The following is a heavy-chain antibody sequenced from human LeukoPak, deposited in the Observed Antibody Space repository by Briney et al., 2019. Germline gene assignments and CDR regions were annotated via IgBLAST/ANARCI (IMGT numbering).Heavy chain of an antibody. CDR3: ARDQVYSSGWYRAWVYFDY. CDR2: ISYDGSNK. V-gene: IGHV3-30-3*01. D-gene: IGHD6-19*01. CDR1: GFTFSSYA. Sequence: GGSLRLSCAASGFTFSSYAMHWVRRAPGKGLEWVAVISYDGSNKYYADSVKGRFTISRVNSKNTLYLQMNSLRAEDTAVYYCARDQVYSSGWYRAWVYFDYWGQGTLVTVSS. J-gene: IGHJ4*02.